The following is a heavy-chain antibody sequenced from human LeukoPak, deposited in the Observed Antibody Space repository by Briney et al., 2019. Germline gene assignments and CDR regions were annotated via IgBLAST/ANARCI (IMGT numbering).Heavy chain of an antibody. CDR2: ISAYNGNT. V-gene: IGHV1-18*01. D-gene: IGHD4-11*01. CDR1: GYTFTSYG. J-gene: IGHJ4*02. CDR3: ARGLQIGFLEY. Sequence: ASVKASCKASGYTFTSYGISWVRQAPGQGPEWMGWISAYNGNTNYAQKFQGRVTLTTDTSTSTAYMEVRGLTSADTAVYYCARGLQIGFLEYWGQGTLVTVSS.